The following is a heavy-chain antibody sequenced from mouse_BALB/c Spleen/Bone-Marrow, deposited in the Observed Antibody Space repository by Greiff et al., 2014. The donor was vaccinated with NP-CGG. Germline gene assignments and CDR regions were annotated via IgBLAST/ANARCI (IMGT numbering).Heavy chain of an antibody. V-gene: IGHV14-3*02. CDR2: IDPANGNT. Sequence: VQLQQSGAELVKPGASVKLSCTASGFNIKDTYMHWVEQRPEQGLEWIGRIDPANGNTKYDPKFQGKATITADTSSNAAYLQLSSLTSEDTAVYYRASYVYGYYFDYWGQGTTLTVSS. J-gene: IGHJ2*01. D-gene: IGHD2-2*01. CDR1: GFNIKDTY. CDR3: ASYVYGYYFDY.